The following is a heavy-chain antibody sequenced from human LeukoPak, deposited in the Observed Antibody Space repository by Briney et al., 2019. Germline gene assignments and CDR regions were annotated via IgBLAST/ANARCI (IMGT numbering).Heavy chain of an antibody. CDR2: ISCDGSNK. CDR3: ARSGYCSSTSCYWGTWFDP. CDR1: GFTFSSYA. V-gene: IGHV3-30-3*01. Sequence: GGSLRLSCAASGFTFSSYAMHWVRQAPGKGLEWGAVISCDGSNKYYADSVKGRFTISRDNSKNTLYLQMNSLRAEDTAVYYCARSGYCSSTSCYWGTWFDPWGQGTLVTVSS. J-gene: IGHJ5*02. D-gene: IGHD2-2*01.